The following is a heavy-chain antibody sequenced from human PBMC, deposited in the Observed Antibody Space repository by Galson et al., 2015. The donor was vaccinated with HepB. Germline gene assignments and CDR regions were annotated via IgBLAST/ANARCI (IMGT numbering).Heavy chain of an antibody. J-gene: IGHJ6*02. Sequence: CAISGDSVSSNSAAWNWIRQSPSRGLEWLGRTYYRSKWYNDYAVSVKSRITINPDTSKNQFSLQLNSVTPEDTAVYYCARLDCSGGSCYYYYGMDVWGQGTRSPSP. CDR2: TYYRSKWYN. D-gene: IGHD2-15*01. CDR1: GDSVSSNSAA. CDR3: ARLDCSGGSCYYYYGMDV. V-gene: IGHV6-1*01.